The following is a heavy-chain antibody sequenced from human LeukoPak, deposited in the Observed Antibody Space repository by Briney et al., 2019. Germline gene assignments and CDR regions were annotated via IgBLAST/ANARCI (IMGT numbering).Heavy chain of an antibody. D-gene: IGHD6-13*01. Sequence: GGTLRLSCAASGFTFDDYAIYWVRQGPGKGLEWVSLISGDGGSIYYADSVKGRFTISRDNSKNSLYLQMNSLRTEDTALYYCAKEDYSSSWYALDYWGQGTLVTVSS. CDR3: AKEDYSSSWYALDY. V-gene: IGHV3-43*02. CDR2: ISGDGGSI. CDR1: GFTFDDYA. J-gene: IGHJ4*02.